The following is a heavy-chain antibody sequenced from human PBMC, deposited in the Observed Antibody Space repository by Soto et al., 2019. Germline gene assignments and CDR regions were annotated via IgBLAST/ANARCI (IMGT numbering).Heavy chain of an antibody. CDR3: ARDSGYSYGLYYFDY. CDR1: GGSVSSTSHY. Sequence: QLQLQESGPGLVKPSETLSLTCSVSGGSVSSTSHYWGWIRQPPGKGLEWIGNIYYSGSTNYNPSLKSRVTISVDTSKNQFSLKLSSVTAADTAVYYCARDSGYSYGLYYFDYWGQGTLVTVSS. V-gene: IGHV4-39*07. J-gene: IGHJ4*02. CDR2: IYYSGST. D-gene: IGHD5-18*01.